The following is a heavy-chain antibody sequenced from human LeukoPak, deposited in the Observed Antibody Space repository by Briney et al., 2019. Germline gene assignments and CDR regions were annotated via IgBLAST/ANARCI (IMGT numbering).Heavy chain of an antibody. CDR2: INPSDGST. V-gene: IGHV1-46*01. Sequence: GASVKVSCKASGYTFTSYYIHWVRQAPGQGLEWMGIINPSDGSTSYAQKFQGRLTMTTDTSTSTAYMELRSLRSDDTAVYYCARVGELWFGELFWWFDPWGQGTLVTVSS. D-gene: IGHD3-10*01. J-gene: IGHJ5*02. CDR3: ARVGELWFGELFWWFDP. CDR1: GYTFTSYY.